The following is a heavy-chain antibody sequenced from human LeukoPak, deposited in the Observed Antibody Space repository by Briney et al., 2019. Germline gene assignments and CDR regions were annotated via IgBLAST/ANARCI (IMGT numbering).Heavy chain of an antibody. Sequence: ASVKVSCKACGYTFTSHYMHWLRQAPGQGLGWMGIINPSGGSTSYAQKFQGRVTMTRDTSTSTVYMELSSLRSEDTAVYYCAREGGQGDYYFDYWGQGTLVTVSS. J-gene: IGHJ4*02. CDR3: AREGGQGDYYFDY. CDR1: GYTFTSHY. CDR2: INPSGGST. D-gene: IGHD3-16*01. V-gene: IGHV1-46*01.